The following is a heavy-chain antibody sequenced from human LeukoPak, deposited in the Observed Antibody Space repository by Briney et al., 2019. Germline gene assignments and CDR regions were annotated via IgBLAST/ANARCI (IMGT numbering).Heavy chain of an antibody. D-gene: IGHD2-21*02. CDR2: ISAYNGNT. J-gene: IGHJ6*02. V-gene: IGHV1-18*01. Sequence: ASVEVSCKASGYTFTSYGISWVRQAPGQGLEWMGWISAYNGNTNCAQKLQGRVTMTTDTSTSTAYMELRSLRSDDTAVYYCARDSYCGGDCYYYYYYGMDVWGQGTTVTVSS. CDR3: ARDSYCGGDCYYYYYYGMDV. CDR1: GYTFTSYG.